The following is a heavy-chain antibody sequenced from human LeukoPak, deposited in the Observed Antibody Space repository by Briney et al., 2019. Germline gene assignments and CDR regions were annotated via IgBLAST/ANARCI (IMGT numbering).Heavy chain of an antibody. Sequence: ASVKVSCTASGYSFTGYYIHWVRQAPGQGLEWMGRINPNTGGTNYAQKFQGRVTMTRDTSISTADMALSRLTPDDTAIYYRTREQSITVAGTDYWGQGTLVTVSS. CDR2: INPNTGGT. CDR3: TREQSITVAGTDY. J-gene: IGHJ4*02. D-gene: IGHD6-19*01. CDR1: GYSFTGYY. V-gene: IGHV1-2*06.